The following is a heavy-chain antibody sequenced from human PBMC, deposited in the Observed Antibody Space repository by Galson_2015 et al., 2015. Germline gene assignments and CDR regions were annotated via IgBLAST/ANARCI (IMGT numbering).Heavy chain of an antibody. D-gene: IGHD6-13*01. Sequence: ETLSLTCTVSGGSISSSSYYWGWIRQPPGKGLEWIGSIYYSGSTYYNPSLKSRVTISVDTSKNQFSPKLSSVTAADTAVYYCARVRIFWQLVRFYFDYWGQGTLVTVSS. CDR2: IYYSGST. CDR3: ARVRIFWQLVRFYFDY. J-gene: IGHJ4*02. V-gene: IGHV4-39*07. CDR1: GGSISSSSYY.